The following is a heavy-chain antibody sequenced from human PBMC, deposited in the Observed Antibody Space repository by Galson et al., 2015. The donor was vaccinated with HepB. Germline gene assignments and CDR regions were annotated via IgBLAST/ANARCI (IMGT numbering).Heavy chain of an antibody. J-gene: IGHJ5*02. Sequence: SVKVSCKASGYTFTSYAMNWVRQAPGQGLEWMGWINTNTGNPTYAQGFTGRFVLSLDTSVSTAYLQISSLKAEDTAVYYCARDPRITMVRGGWFDPWGQGTLVTVSS. D-gene: IGHD3-10*01. CDR2: INTNTGNP. CDR3: ARDPRITMVRGGWFDP. CDR1: GYTFTSYA. V-gene: IGHV7-4-1*02.